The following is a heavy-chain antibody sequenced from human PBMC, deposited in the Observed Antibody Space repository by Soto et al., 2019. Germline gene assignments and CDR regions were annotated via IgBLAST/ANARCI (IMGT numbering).Heavy chain of an antibody. CDR3: ARQPCSGGSCYPVSNWFDP. V-gene: IGHV4-39*01. CDR2: IYYSGST. Sequence: SETLSLTCTVSGGSISSSSYYWGWIRQPPGKGLEWIGSIYYSGSTYYNPSLKSRVTISVDTSKNQFSLKLSSVTAADTAVYYRARQPCSGGSCYPVSNWFDPWGQGTLVTVSS. J-gene: IGHJ5*02. D-gene: IGHD2-15*01. CDR1: GGSISSSSYY.